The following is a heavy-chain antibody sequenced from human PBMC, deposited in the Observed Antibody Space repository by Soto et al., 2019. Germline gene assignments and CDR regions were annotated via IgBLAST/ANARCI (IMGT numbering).Heavy chain of an antibody. CDR2: ISWNSGTI. D-gene: IGHD6-13*01. CDR1: GFPFDDYA. Sequence: EVQLVESGGGLVQPGRSLRLSCAASGFPFDDYAMHWVRQAPGKGLEWVSGISWNSGTIVYADSVKGRFTISRDNPKNSLYLQMNSLGGEDTALYYCAKDMRGGSSSSRYYYGLDVWGQGTTVTVSS. CDR3: AKDMRGGSSSSRYYYGLDV. V-gene: IGHV3-9*01. J-gene: IGHJ6*02.